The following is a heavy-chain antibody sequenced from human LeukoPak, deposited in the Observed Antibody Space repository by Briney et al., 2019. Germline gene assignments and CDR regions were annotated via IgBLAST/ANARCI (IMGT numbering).Heavy chain of an antibody. CDR1: GYTFTSYG. D-gene: IGHD2-2*02. V-gene: IGHV1-24*01. CDR3: ATDRPDIVVVPAAIFY. CDR2: FDPEDGET. Sequence: ASVKVSCKASGYTFTSYGISWVRQAPGKGLEWMGGFDPEDGETIYAQKFQGRVTMTEDTSTDTAYMELSSLRSEDTAVYYCATDRPDIVVVPAAIFYWGQGTLVTVSS. J-gene: IGHJ4*02.